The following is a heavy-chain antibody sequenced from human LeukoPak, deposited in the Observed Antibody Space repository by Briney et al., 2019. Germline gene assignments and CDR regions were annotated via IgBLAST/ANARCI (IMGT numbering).Heavy chain of an antibody. Sequence: GASVKVSCKASGYTFTSYDINWVRQATGQGLEWMGWMNPNSGNTGYAQKFQGRVTMTRNTSIRTAYMELSSLRSEDTAVYYCARPIYCSSTSCYNGMDVWGQGTTVTASS. D-gene: IGHD2-2*02. J-gene: IGHJ6*02. CDR1: GYTFTSYD. V-gene: IGHV1-8*01. CDR2: MNPNSGNT. CDR3: ARPIYCSSTSCYNGMDV.